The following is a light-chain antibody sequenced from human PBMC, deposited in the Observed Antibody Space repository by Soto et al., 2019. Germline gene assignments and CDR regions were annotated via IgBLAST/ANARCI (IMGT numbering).Light chain of an antibody. V-gene: IGKV1-39*01. CDR3: LQTYITPRT. CDR1: QTIDSY. J-gene: IGKJ1*01. CDR2: DAS. Sequence: DVLMTQSPSSLSASVGDRVTITCRASQTIDSYLSWYQQKPGKAPILLIFDASSLQSGVPSRFSGSGYGTDFTLTIRSLQPEDSATYYCLQTYITPRTFGQGTKVEI.